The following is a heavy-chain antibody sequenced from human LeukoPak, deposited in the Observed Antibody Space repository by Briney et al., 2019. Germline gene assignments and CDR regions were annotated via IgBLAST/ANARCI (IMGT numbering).Heavy chain of an antibody. V-gene: IGHV3-48*03. J-gene: IGHJ4*02. CDR2: ISSSGSTI. CDR3: ARLENSVVVPGALDY. Sequence: GGSLRLSCAAPGFTFSSYEMNRVRQAPGKGLEWVSYISSSGSTIYYADSVKGRFTISRDNAKKSLYLQMNSLRAEDTAVYYCARLENSVVVPGALDYWGQGTLVTVSS. D-gene: IGHD2-2*01. CDR1: GFTFSSYE.